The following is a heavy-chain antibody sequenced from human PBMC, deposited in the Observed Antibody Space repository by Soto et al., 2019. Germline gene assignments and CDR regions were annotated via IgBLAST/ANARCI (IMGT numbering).Heavy chain of an antibody. CDR2: ISGSGGST. CDR3: EKDRIKGGEWLLDY. V-gene: IGHV3-23*01. J-gene: IGHJ4*02. CDR1: GFTFSSYA. Sequence: EVQLLESGGGLVQPGGSLRLSCAASGFTFSSYAMSWVRQAPGKGLEWVSAISGSGGSTYYADSVKGRFTISRHNSNNALYLQMNSLRAEDTAVYYCEKDRIKGGEWLLDYWGQGALVTVSS. D-gene: IGHD3-3*01.